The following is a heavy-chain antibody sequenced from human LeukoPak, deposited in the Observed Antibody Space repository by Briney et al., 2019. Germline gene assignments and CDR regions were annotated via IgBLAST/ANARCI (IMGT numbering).Heavy chain of an antibody. V-gene: IGHV3-30*18. CDR1: GFTFSSYC. J-gene: IGHJ4*02. Sequence: GGSLRLSCAASGFTFSSYCMHWVRQAPGKGLEWVAVISYDGSNKYYADSVKGRFTISRDNSKNTLYLQMNSLRAEDTAVYYCAKERRGVRTDYWGQGTLVTVSS. CDR3: AKERRGVRTDY. CDR2: ISYDGSNK.